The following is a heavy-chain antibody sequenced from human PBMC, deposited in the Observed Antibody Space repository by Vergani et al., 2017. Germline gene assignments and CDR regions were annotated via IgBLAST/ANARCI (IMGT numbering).Heavy chain of an antibody. D-gene: IGHD6-13*01. CDR1: GLRFKDAW. V-gene: IGHV3-15*01. CDR2: IKTKDHDDAT. J-gene: IGHJ4*02. Sequence: EVRLVESGGDFVQPGRSLRLSCAASGLRFKDAWMAWVRQTPGQGLEWVGHIKTKDHDDATDYSAAVKGRFIISRDDLTSTIYLQMNRLKTEDTGVYYCTTRDLIALSAMFDYWGRGTLVSVSS. CDR3: TTRDLIALSAMFDY.